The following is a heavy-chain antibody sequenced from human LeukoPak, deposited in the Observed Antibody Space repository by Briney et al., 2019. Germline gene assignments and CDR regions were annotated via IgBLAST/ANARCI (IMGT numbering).Heavy chain of an antibody. Sequence: PGGSLRLSCAASGFTFSSHWMHWVRQAPGKGLVWFSRIKDDGSHTNYADSVKGRFTISRDNAKNTLSLQMNSLRAEDTAVYYCARGSGIITGIDEWGQGALVTVSS. CDR2: IKDDGSHT. V-gene: IGHV3-74*01. J-gene: IGHJ4*02. CDR1: GFTFSSHW. CDR3: ARGSGIITGIDE. D-gene: IGHD6-25*01.